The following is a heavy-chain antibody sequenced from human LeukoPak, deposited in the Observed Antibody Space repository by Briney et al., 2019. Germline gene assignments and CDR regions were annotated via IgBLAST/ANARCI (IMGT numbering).Heavy chain of an antibody. D-gene: IGHD6-13*01. Sequence: ASVKVSCKASGYTFTDYYMHWVRQAPGQGLEWMGWIDPNGGDTNYAQKFQGRVTMTRDTSISTAYMELSRLRSDDTAVYYCARGRAAAGRDLDYWGQGTLVTVSS. CDR1: GYTFTDYY. CDR3: ARGRAAAGRDLDY. V-gene: IGHV1-2*02. CDR2: IDPNGGDT. J-gene: IGHJ4*02.